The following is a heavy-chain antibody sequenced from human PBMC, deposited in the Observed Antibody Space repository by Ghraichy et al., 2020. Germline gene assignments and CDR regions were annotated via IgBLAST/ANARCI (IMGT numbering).Heavy chain of an antibody. D-gene: IGHD2-2*01. CDR1: GYTFTSYY. V-gene: IGHV1-46*01. Sequence: ASVKVSCKASGYTFTSYYMHWVRQAPGQGLEWMGIINPSGGSTSYAQKFQGRVTMTRDTSTSTVYMELSSLRSEDTAVYYCARGLAIVVVPAATRFDPWGQGTLVTVSS. CDR3: ARGLAIVVVPAATRFDP. J-gene: IGHJ5*02. CDR2: INPSGGST.